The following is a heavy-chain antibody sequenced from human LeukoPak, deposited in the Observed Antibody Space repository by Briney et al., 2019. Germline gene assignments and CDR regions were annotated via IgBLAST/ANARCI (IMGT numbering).Heavy chain of an antibody. D-gene: IGHD4-23*01. CDR3: ARVFGGNSLDH. J-gene: IGHJ4*02. CDR1: PGYINNCY. CDR2: IYKSGTT. Sequence: SETLSLTCTVSPGYINNCYWSWIRQPAGKGLEWIGRIYKSGTTYYSPALQSRVSMSIDTSKNQFSLRLSAVTAADTAIYYCARVFGGNSLDHWGQGILVAVSS. V-gene: IGHV4-4*07.